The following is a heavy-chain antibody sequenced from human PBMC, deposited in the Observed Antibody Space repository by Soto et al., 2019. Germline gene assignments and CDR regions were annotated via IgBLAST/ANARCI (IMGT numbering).Heavy chain of an antibody. Sequence: GGSLRLSCAASGFTFSSYSMNWVRQAPGKGLEWVSYISSSISTNIYYXDSVKGRFTISRDNAKNSLYLQMNSLRDDDTAVYYCARDMSGPHYDILTGSFRYYYYYYGMDVWGQGTTVTVSS. J-gene: IGHJ6*02. V-gene: IGHV3-48*02. CDR1: GFTFSSYS. CDR3: ARDMSGPHYDILTGSFRYYYYYYGMDV. CDR2: ISSSISTNI. D-gene: IGHD3-9*01.